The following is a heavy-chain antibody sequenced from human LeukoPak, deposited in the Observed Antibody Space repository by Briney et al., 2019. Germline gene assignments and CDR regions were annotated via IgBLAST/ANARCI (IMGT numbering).Heavy chain of an antibody. CDR3: ARAHPYCSSTSCTQRYFDY. V-gene: IGHV3-23*01. CDR2: ISGSGGSP. CDR1: GFTFSSYA. Sequence: PGGSLRLSCAASGFTFSSYAITWVRQAPGKGLEWVSAISGSGGSPYYADSVKGRFTISRDNSKNTLYLQVNSLRAEDTAVYYCARAHPYCSSTSCTQRYFDYWGQGTLVTVSS. J-gene: IGHJ4*02. D-gene: IGHD2-2*01.